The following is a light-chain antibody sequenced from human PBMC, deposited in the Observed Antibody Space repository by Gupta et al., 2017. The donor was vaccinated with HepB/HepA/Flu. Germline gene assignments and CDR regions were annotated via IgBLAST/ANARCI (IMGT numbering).Light chain of an antibody. J-gene: IGKJ1*01. V-gene: IGKV1-5*03. CDR1: QNINTW. Sequence: DIQMTQSPSTLSASVGDRVTITRRASQNINTWLAWYQQKPGKAPKLLIYKASSLESGVPSRFSGSVSGTEFTLTISSLQPDDFATYYCQQYNNYWTFGQGTKVEIK. CDR3: QQYNNYWT. CDR2: KAS.